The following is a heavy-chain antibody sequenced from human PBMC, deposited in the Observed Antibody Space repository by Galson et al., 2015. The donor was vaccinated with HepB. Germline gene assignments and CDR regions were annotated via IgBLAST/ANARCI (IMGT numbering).Heavy chain of an antibody. Sequence: SVKVSCKASGYTFTGYYMHWVRQAPGQGLEWMGRINPNSGGTNYAQKFQGRVTMTRDTSTSTAYMELSRLRSDDTAVYYCARDRGRPRGQADWFDPWGQGTLVTVSS. CDR2: INPNSGGT. V-gene: IGHV1-2*06. D-gene: IGHD3-10*01. CDR3: ARDRGRPRGQADWFDP. CDR1: GYTFTGYY. J-gene: IGHJ5*02.